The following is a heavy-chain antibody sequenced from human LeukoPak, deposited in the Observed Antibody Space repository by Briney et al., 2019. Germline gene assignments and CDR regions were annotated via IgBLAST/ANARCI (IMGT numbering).Heavy chain of an antibody. CDR3: ARAPPNYYDSSGLEAFDI. J-gene: IGHJ3*02. V-gene: IGHV4-59*12. CDR2: IYYSGGT. Sequence: SETLSLTCTVSGGSISSYYWSWIRQPPGKGLEWIGYIYYSGGTNYNPSLKSRVTISVDRSKNQFSLKLSSVTAADTAVYYCARAPPNYYDSSGLEAFDIWGQGTMVTVSS. D-gene: IGHD3-22*01. CDR1: GGSISSYY.